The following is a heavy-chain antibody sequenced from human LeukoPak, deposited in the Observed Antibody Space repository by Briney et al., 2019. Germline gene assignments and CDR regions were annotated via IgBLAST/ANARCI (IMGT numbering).Heavy chain of an antibody. D-gene: IGHD1-14*01. J-gene: IGHJ4*02. CDR3: AQPRRRGGYFDY. Sequence: PGVSLSLSCAASGFTFSSYDRHWVRQATGKGLEWVSAIGTAGTTYYPGSVKGRFTISRENAKNSLYLQMNSLRAGDTAVYYCAQPRRRGGYFDYWGQGTLVTVSS. CDR1: GFTFSSYD. CDR2: IGTAGTT. V-gene: IGHV3-13*01.